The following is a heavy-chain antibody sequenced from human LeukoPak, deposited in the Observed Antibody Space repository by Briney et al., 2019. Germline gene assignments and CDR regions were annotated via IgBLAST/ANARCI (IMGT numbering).Heavy chain of an antibody. CDR2: FYTRGRP. J-gene: IGHJ4*02. D-gene: IGHD6-13*01. Sequence: SETLSLAFTVSGCSISSYYCGSIRQPAGKGLGWIGRFYTRGRPNTNPSLKSRVTMSVDTSQNKFSLTLSSVTAADTAVYYWAREATRSSWLLFDYWGEGTLVTVSS. CDR3: AREATRSSWLLFDY. CDR1: GCSISSYY. V-gene: IGHV4-4*07.